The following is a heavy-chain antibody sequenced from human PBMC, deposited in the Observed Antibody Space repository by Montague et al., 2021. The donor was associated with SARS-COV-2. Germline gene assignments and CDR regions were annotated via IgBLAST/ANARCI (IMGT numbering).Heavy chain of an antibody. J-gene: IGHJ4*02. V-gene: IGHV4-34*01. CDR1: DGSFSDYS. CDR3: ARGRQHFNMIVVVMTGGEYYFDY. D-gene: IGHD3-22*01. CDR2: INHRGST. Sequence: SETLSLTCAVYDGSFSDYSWAWIRQPPGKGLEWIGEINHRGSTNYNPSLKSRVTISADTSKNQFSLKMTSVTAADTAVHYCARGRQHFNMIVVVMTGGEYYFDYWGQGTLVTVSS.